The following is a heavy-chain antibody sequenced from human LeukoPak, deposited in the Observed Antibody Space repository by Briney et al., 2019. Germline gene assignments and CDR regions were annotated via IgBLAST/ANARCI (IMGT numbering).Heavy chain of an antibody. CDR1: GGTFSSYA. Sequence: GASVKVSCKASGGTFSSYAISWVRQAPGQGLEWMGGIIPIFGTANYAQKFQGRVTITTDESTSTAYMELSSLRSEDTAVYYCARDRETQYYDILTGPLDYWGQGTLVTVSS. D-gene: IGHD3-9*01. CDR2: IIPIFGTA. J-gene: IGHJ4*02. CDR3: ARDRETQYYDILTGPLDY. V-gene: IGHV1-69*05.